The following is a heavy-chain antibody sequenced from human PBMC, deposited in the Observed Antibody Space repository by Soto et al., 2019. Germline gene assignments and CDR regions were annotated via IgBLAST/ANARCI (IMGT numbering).Heavy chain of an antibody. D-gene: IGHD4-4*01. V-gene: IGHV3-30-3*01. Sequence: QVQLVESGGGVVQPGRSLRLSCVASGFTMFSSYDMHWVRQAPGKGLEWVGFIPYDDADNKVYADSVRLRFTVSRDNSKITVYLQMYSLRVGVMCVYCCAGDAYSQSLGCWVQGTLVFVCS. CDR3: AGDAYSQSLGC. J-gene: IGHJ4*02. CDR2: IPYDDADNK. CDR1: GFTMFSSYD.